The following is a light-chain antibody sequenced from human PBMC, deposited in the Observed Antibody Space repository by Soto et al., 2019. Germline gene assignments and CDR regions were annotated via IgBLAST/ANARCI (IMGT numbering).Light chain of an antibody. CDR3: QQSGN. Sequence: DIQMTQSPSSLSASVGDRVTITCRASQSISSYLNWYQQKPGKAPKLLIYAASSLQSGVPSRFSGSGSGTDFTLTISSLQPEDFATYYCQQSGNFGQGTKL. CDR1: QSISSY. CDR2: AAS. V-gene: IGKV1-39*01. J-gene: IGKJ2*01.